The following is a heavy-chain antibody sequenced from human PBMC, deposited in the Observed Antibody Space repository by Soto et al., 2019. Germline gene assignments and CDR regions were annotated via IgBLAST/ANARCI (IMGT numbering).Heavy chain of an antibody. J-gene: IGHJ4*02. CDR1: GYTLTELS. Sequence: ASVKVSCKVSGYTLTELSMHWVRQAPGKGLEWMGGFDPEDGETIYAQKFQGRVTMTEDTSTDTAYMELSSLRSEDTAVYYCATDPRALMIVVVNLDYWGQGTLVTVSS. D-gene: IGHD3-22*01. CDR3: ATDPRALMIVVVNLDY. V-gene: IGHV1-24*01. CDR2: FDPEDGET.